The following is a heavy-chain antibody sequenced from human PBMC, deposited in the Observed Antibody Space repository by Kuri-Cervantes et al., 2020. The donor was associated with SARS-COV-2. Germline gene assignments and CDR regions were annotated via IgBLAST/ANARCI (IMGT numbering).Heavy chain of an antibody. CDR3: ARGQGSGWYLSLSANWFDP. V-gene: IGHV3-11*06. CDR1: GFTFSDYC. CDR2: ISSSSGYT. D-gene: IGHD6-19*01. J-gene: IGHJ5*02. Sequence: GGSLRLSCAASGFTFSDYCMSWIRQAPGKGLVWVSYISSSSGYTNYADSVKGRFTISRDNAKNSLYLQMNSLRAEDTAVYYCARGQGSGWYLSLSANWFDPWGQGTLVTVSS.